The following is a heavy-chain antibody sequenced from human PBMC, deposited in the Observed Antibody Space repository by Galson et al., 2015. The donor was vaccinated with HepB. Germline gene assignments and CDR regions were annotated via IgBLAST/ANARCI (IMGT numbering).Heavy chain of an antibody. D-gene: IGHD6-6*01. V-gene: IGHV3-30*03. CDR2: ISYDGSNK. CDR1: GFIFSSHG. J-gene: IGHJ4*02. Sequence: SLRLSCAASGFIFSSHGMHWVRQAPGKGLEWVALISYDGSNKYYADSVKGRFTISRDNSKKILYLQMNSLRAEDTAVYYCARAGVFSSIAARPDYFDYWGQGTPVTVSS. CDR3: ARAGVFSSIAARPDYFDY.